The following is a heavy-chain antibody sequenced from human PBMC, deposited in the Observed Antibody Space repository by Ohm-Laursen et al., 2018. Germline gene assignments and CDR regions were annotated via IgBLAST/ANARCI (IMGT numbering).Heavy chain of an antibody. D-gene: IGHD3-22*01. CDR2: IYYSGST. J-gene: IGHJ4*02. V-gene: IGHV4-31*02. Sequence: PSETLSLTCTVSGGSISSGGYYWSWIRQHPGKGLEWIGYIYYSGSTYYNPSLKSRVTISVDTSKNQFSLKLSSATAADTAVYYCARDNYDSSGYYTEWGQGTLVTVSS. CDR3: ARDNYDSSGYYTE. CDR1: GGSISSGGYY.